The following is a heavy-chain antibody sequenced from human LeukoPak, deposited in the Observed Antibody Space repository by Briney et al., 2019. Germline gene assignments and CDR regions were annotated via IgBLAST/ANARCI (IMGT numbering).Heavy chain of an antibody. CDR1: GGTFSSYA. D-gene: IGHD6-13*01. V-gene: IGHV1-69*05. CDR2: IIPIFGTA. J-gene: IGHJ1*01. CDR3: ARDLRRAAGDLAYFQH. Sequence: SVKVSCKASGGTFSSYAISWVRQAPGQGLEWMGGIIPIFGTANYAQKFQGRVTITTDESTSTAYMELSSLRSEDTAVYYCARDLRRAAGDLAYFQHWGQGTLVTVSS.